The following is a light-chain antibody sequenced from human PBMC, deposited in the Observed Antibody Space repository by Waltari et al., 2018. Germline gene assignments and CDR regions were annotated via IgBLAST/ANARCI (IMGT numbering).Light chain of an antibody. Sequence: IQLTQSPSSLSASVGDRVTIACRASQRIASFLAWYQQKPGKAPNLLIYGASTLQTGVPSRCSGSGSGTDFTLTISSLQPEDRATDYCQQLNIYPLTCGGGTKVEI. CDR2: GAS. V-gene: IGKV1-9*01. CDR1: QRIASF. CDR3: QQLNIYPLT. J-gene: IGKJ4*01.